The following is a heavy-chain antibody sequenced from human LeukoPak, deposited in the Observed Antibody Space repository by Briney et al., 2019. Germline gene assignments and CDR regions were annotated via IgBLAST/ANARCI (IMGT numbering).Heavy chain of an antibody. V-gene: IGHV3-48*03. CDR2: ISSSGSTI. J-gene: IGHJ4*02. Sequence: GGSLRLSCAASGFTFSSYEMNWVRQAPGKGLEWVSYISSSGSTICYADSVKGRFTISRDNAKNSLYLQMNSLRAEDTAVYYCARDTNVGATTTLIDYWGQGTLVTVSS. D-gene: IGHD1-26*01. CDR1: GFTFSSYE. CDR3: ARDTNVGATTTLIDY.